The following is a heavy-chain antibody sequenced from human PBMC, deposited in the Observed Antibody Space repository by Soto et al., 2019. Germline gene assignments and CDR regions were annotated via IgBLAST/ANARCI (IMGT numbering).Heavy chain of an antibody. CDR3: ARGQEPGNCRGGSCWFYHGMDV. CDR2: IRSKGYGGTT. J-gene: IGHJ6*02. D-gene: IGHD2-15*01. Sequence: GGSLRLSCTTSGFTFGDYGMSWFRQAPGKGLEWVGFIRSKGYGGTTEYAASVKGRFTISRDDSKSIAYLQMNSLRPEDTALYFCARGQEPGNCRGGSCWFYHGMDVWGQGATVTVSS. V-gene: IGHV3-49*03. CDR1: GFTFGDYG.